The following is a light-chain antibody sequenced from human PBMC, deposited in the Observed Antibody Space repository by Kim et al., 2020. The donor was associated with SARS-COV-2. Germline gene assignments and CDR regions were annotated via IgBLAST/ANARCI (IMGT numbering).Light chain of an antibody. CDR3: QQYNNWPPFT. CDR1: QSVSSN. V-gene: IGKV3-15*01. Sequence: EIVMTQSPATLSVSPGERATLSCRASQSVSSNFAWYQQKPGQAPRLLIYGASTRATGIPARFSGSGSGIEFTLTISSLQSEDCAVYYCQQYNNWPPFTFGPGTKVDIK. CDR2: GAS. J-gene: IGKJ3*01.